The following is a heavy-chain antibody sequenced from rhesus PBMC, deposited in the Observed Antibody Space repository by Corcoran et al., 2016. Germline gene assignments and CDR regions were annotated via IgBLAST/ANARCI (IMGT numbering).Heavy chain of an antibody. CDR2: IDGNIAGN. V-gene: IGHV4-81*01. J-gene: IGHJ6*01. D-gene: IGHD6-13*01. CDR1: GGSISGYY. CDR3: ARVAGYMDS. Sequence: QLQLQESGPGLVKPSETLSLTCAVSGGSISGYYWSWIRQPPGKGLEWIGKIDGNIAGNNHHTSLKSRVTISKDTPKNQFSLKLSSVTAADTAVYYCARVAGYMDSWGQGVVVTVSS.